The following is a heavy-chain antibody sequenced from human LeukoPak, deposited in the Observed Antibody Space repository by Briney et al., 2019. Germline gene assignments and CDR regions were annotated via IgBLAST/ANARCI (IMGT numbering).Heavy chain of an antibody. D-gene: IGHD4-17*01. CDR1: GFTVSSNY. Sequence: PGGSLRLSCAASGFTVSSNYMSWVRQAPGKGLEWVSVIYSGGSTYYADSVKGRFTISRGNSKNTLYLQMNSLRAEDTAVHYCASLSYGDYDFDYWGQGTLVTVSS. CDR3: ASLSYGDYDFDY. V-gene: IGHV3-66*01. CDR2: IYSGGST. J-gene: IGHJ4*02.